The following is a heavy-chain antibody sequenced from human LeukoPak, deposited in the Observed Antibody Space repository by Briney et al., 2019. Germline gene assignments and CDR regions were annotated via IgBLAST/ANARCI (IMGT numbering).Heavy chain of an antibody. D-gene: IGHD4-4*01. J-gene: IGHJ4*02. V-gene: IGHV4-59*08. Sequence: SETLSLTCTVSGGSISSYYWSWIRQPPGKGLEWIGYIHYSGETNYNPSLKSRVTISLDTSMKQFSLKLSPVTASDTAVYYCARGVSSNSDWGQGTLVTVSS. CDR1: GGSISSYY. CDR2: IHYSGET. CDR3: ARGVSSNSD.